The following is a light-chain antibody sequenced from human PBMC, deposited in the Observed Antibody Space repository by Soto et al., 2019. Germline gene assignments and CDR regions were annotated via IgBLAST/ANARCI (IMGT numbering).Light chain of an antibody. CDR2: HVS. CDR1: QSVGNY. J-gene: IGKJ5*01. V-gene: IGKV3D-15*01. Sequence: IVLTQSPSTLSVSTGERASLSCRASQSVGNYLAWYQRKAGQAPRLLIYHVSTRATGIPARFSGSGSGTEFTLTINSLQSEDFAVYYCQQHNQWPITFGQGTRLEIK. CDR3: QQHNQWPIT.